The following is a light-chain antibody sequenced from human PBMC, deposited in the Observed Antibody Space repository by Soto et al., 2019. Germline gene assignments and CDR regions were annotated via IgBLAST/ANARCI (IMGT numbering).Light chain of an antibody. CDR3: HQYYTFPWT. Sequence: DIVMTQSPDSLAVSLGERATINCKSSQSILHSSDNKNYLAWYQQKPGQSPKLLIYWASAREAGVPDRFSGSGSGTDFTLTISSQQAEDVAVYSCHQYYTFPWTFGQGTKVEVK. CDR2: WAS. V-gene: IGKV4-1*01. J-gene: IGKJ1*01. CDR1: QSILHSSDNKNY.